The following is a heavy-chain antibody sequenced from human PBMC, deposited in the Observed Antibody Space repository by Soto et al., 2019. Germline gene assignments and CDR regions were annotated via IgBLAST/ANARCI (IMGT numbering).Heavy chain of an antibody. CDR3: ASGVSLPDLEWLPRGVADYYMDV. CDR2: ISAYNGNT. J-gene: IGHJ6*03. V-gene: IGHV1-18*01. CDR1: GYTFTSYG. D-gene: IGHD3-3*01. Sequence: QVQLVQSGAEVKKPGASVKVSCKASGYTFTSYGISWVRQAPGQGLEWMGWISAYNGNTNYAQKLQGRVTLTTDTATSTAYMVLRSLSSDDTAVYYCASGVSLPDLEWLPRGVADYYMDVWGKGTTVTVSS.